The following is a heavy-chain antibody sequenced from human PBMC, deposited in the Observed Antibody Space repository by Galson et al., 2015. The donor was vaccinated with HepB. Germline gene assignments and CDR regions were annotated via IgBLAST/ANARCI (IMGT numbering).Heavy chain of an antibody. V-gene: IGHV3-20*04. CDR2: SSSIGGRT. J-gene: IGHJ3*02. CDR3: VRDRSYGAFVI. D-gene: IGHD3-16*01. CDR1: GFTFHNHG. Sequence: SLRLSCAASGFTFHNHGMNWVRQAPGKGLEWVSGSSSIGGRTGYRGSVKGRFTISRDNAKDSLYLQMNSLRAEDTALYFCVRDRSYGAFVIWGQGTMVTVSS.